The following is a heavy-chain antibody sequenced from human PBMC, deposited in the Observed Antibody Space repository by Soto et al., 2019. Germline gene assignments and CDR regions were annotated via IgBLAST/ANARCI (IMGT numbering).Heavy chain of an antibody. D-gene: IGHD3-3*01. CDR3: ARGRITIFGVVTNWFDP. Sequence: SETLSLTCTVSGGSVSSGSYYWSWIRQPPGKGLEWIGYIYYSGSTNYNPSLKSRVTISVDTSKNQFSLKLSSVTAADTAVYYCARGRITIFGVVTNWFDPWGQGTLVTVSS. CDR1: GGSVSSGSYY. J-gene: IGHJ5*02. CDR2: IYYSGST. V-gene: IGHV4-61*01.